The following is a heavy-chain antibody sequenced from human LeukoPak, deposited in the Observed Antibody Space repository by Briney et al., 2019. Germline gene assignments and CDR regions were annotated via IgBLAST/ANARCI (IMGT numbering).Heavy chain of an antibody. CDR1: GFTFDDYA. J-gene: IGHJ4*02. CDR3: XXXILGDTAMVRIIDY. Sequence: HPGGSLRLSCAASGFTFDDYAMHWVRQAPGKGLEWVSGISWNSGSIGYADSVKGRFTISRDNAKNSLYLQMNSLRAEDTAFYYXXXXILGDTAMVRIIDYWGQGTLVTVSS. CDR2: ISWNSGSI. D-gene: IGHD5-18*01. V-gene: IGHV3-9*01.